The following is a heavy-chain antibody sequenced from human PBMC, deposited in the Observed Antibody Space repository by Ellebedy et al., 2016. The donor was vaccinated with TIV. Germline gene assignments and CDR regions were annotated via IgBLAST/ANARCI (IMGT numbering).Heavy chain of an antibody. CDR3: AREEYFDWLLSRGKDAFDI. CDR1: GGSISSSSYY. CDR2: IYYSGST. D-gene: IGHD3-9*01. Sequence: SETLSLTXTVSGGSISSSSYYWGWIRQPPGKGLEWIGSIYYSGSTYYNPSLKSRVTISVDTSKNQFSLKLSSVTAADTAVYYCAREEYFDWLLSRGKDAFDIWGQGTMVTVSS. J-gene: IGHJ3*02. V-gene: IGHV4-39*07.